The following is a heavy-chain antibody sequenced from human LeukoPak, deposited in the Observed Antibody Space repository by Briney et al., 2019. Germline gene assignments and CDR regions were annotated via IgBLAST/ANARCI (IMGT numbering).Heavy chain of an antibody. J-gene: IGHJ4*02. CDR1: GGSISSSSYY. CDR2: YHYTGST. Sequence: SETLSLTCTVSGGSISSSSYYWGWIRQPPGKGLEWIGTYHYTGSTYYNPSLQSRVTISVDTSKNQFSLKLSSVTAADTAVYYCARLGDDNDGWYYFDYWGQGTLVTVSS. CDR3: ARLGDDNDGWYYFDY. D-gene: IGHD6-19*01. V-gene: IGHV4-39*01.